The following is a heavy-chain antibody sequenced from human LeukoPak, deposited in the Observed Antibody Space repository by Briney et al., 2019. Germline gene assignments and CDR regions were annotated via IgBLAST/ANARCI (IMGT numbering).Heavy chain of an antibody. CDR1: GYTFTSYG. D-gene: IGHD6-19*01. Sequence: ASVKVSCKASGYTFTSYGISWVRQAPGQGLEWMGWINAGNGNTKYSQKFQGRVTFTRDTSASTAYMELSSLRSEDTAVYYCAKARPEVAGGIVFWYFDLWGRGTLVTVSS. CDR3: AKARPEVAGGIVFWYFDL. CDR2: INAGNGNT. J-gene: IGHJ2*01. V-gene: IGHV1-3*01.